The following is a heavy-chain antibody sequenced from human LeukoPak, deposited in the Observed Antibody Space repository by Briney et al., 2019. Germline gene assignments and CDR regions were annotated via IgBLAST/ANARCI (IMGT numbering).Heavy chain of an antibody. D-gene: IGHD4-17*01. Sequence: GESLKISCKGSGYIFTSYWINWVRPVPGKGLEWMGRIDPSDSDTNYSPSFQGHVTISVDKSSSTAYLQWSSLKASDTAMYYCARLDKLRSFDYWGQGTLVTVSS. CDR2: IDPSDSDT. V-gene: IGHV5-10-1*01. CDR3: ARLDKLRSFDY. J-gene: IGHJ4*02. CDR1: GYIFTSYW.